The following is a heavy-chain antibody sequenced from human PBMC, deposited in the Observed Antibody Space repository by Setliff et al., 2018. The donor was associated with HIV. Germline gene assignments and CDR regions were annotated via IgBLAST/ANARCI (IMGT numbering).Heavy chain of an antibody. CDR3: ARIVRWELVATSTFFYYYMDV. CDR1: GASISSSSHH. D-gene: IGHD1-26*01. CDR2: IYYTGST. Sequence: SSETLSLTCTVSGASISSSSHHWAWIRQPPGKGLEYIGNIYYTGSTHHNPSLESRVATSVDTSKNQFSLKLSSVTAADTAVYYCARIVRWELVATSTFFYYYMDVWGKGTTVTSP. J-gene: IGHJ6*03. V-gene: IGHV4-39*01.